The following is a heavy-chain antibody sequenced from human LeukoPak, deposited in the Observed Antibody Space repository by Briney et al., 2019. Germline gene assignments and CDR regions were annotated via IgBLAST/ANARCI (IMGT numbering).Heavy chain of an antibody. CDR2: ISAYNGNT. J-gene: IGHJ6*03. D-gene: IGHD3-3*01. CDR3: ARDISGDYDYWSGTSHYYYMDV. CDR1: GYTFTSYG. Sequence: GASVKVSCKASGYTFTSYGISWVRQAPGQGLEWMGWISAYNGNTNYAQKLQGRVTMTTDTSTSTAYMELRSLRSDDTAVYYCARDISGDYDYWSGTSHYYYMDVWGKGTTVTVSS. V-gene: IGHV1-18*01.